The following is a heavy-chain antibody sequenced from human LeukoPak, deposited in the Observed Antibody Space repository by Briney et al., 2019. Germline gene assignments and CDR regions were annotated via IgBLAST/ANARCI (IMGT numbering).Heavy chain of an antibody. D-gene: IGHD6-13*01. CDR2: ITWNRDNI. V-gene: IGHV3-9*01. J-gene: IGHJ6*02. Sequence: PGGSLRLSCTVSGFTFDNYAMHWVRHTPGKGLEWVAGITWNRDNIGYGDSVKGRFTISRDNVKNVLYLQMNSLRAEDTAVYYCARDVAAAGREGYAYYGLDVWGQGTTVTVSS. CDR1: GFTFDNYA. CDR3: ARDVAAAGREGYAYYGLDV.